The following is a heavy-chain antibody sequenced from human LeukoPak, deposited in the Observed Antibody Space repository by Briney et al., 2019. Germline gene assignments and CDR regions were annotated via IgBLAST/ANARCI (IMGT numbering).Heavy chain of an antibody. J-gene: IGHJ3*02. CDR1: GGSISSYY. CDR3: ARVDTSLVPDAFDI. D-gene: IGHD5-18*01. CDR2: IYSSGST. Sequence: SETLSLTCTVSGGSISSYYWSWIRQPPGKGLEWIGYIYSSGSTNYNPSLKSRVSISADTCKNEFSLKLRSVTAADTAVYFCARVDTSLVPDAFDIWGQGSMVTVSS. V-gene: IGHV4-59*01.